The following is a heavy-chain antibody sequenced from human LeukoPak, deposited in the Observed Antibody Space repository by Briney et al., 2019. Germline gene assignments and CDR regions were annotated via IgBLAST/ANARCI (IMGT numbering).Heavy chain of an antibody. CDR1: GGTFSSYT. J-gene: IGHJ4*02. CDR3: ARDQCSGGSCYSAFDY. CDR2: IIPILGIA. V-gene: IGHV1-69*04. Sequence: ASVKVSCKASGGTFSSYTISWVRQAPGQGLEWMGRIIPILGIANYAQKFQGRVTITADKSTSTAYMGLSSLRSEDTAVYYCARDQCSGGSCYSAFDYWGQGTLVTVSS. D-gene: IGHD2-15*01.